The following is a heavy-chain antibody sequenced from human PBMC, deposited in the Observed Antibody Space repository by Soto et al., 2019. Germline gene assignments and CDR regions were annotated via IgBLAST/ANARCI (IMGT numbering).Heavy chain of an antibody. CDR2: IDPSDSYT. J-gene: IGHJ5*02. D-gene: IGHD6-13*01. CDR1: GYSFTSYW. CDR3: ATTGGSRSSSWLDLRT. Sequence: GESLKISCKGSGYSFTSYWISWVRQMPGKGLEWMGRIDPSDSYTNYSPSFQGHVTISADKSISTAYLQWSSLKASDTAMYYCATTGGSRSSSWLDLRTWGQGTLVTVS. V-gene: IGHV5-10-1*01.